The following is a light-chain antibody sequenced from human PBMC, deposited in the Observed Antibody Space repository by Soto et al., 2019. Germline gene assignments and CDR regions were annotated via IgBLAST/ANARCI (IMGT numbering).Light chain of an antibody. Sequence: EIVLTQSPGILSLSPGERATLSCGARETISSSYFAWYQHKPGQAPRLLIYGSSSRATGIPDRFSGGGSGTDFTLTISRLEPEDYAVYYCHQHGTSPFTFGPGTKVDI. V-gene: IGKV3-20*01. CDR2: GSS. CDR1: ETISSSY. CDR3: HQHGTSPFT. J-gene: IGKJ3*01.